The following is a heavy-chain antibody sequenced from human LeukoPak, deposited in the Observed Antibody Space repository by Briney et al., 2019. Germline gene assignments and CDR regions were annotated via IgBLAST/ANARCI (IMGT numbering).Heavy chain of an antibody. CDR1: GFTLSSYG. V-gene: IGHV3-33*01. CDR3: ARDDYDFWSGYRRYSFDY. CDR2: IWYDGSNK. Sequence: GGSLRLSCAASGFTLSSYGMHWVRQAPGKGLEWVAVIWYDGSNKYYADSVKGRFTISRDNSKNTLYLQMNSLRAEDTAVYYCARDDYDFWSGYRRYSFDYWGQGTLVTVSS. D-gene: IGHD3-3*01. J-gene: IGHJ4*02.